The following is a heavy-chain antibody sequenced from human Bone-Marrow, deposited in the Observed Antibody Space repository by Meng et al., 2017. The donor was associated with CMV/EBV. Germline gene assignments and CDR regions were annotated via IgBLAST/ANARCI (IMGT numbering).Heavy chain of an antibody. CDR2: INPNSGGT. Sequence: ASVKVSCKASGGTFISYAVSWVRQAPGQGLEWMGWINPNSGGTNYEQKFQDRVTMTRDTSISTAYMELSRLRSDDTAVYYCAGDKGYRHGYNYVLSDYWGQGTLVTVSS. D-gene: IGHD5-24*01. V-gene: IGHV1-2*02. CDR3: AGDKGYRHGYNYVLSDY. J-gene: IGHJ4*02. CDR1: GGTFISYA.